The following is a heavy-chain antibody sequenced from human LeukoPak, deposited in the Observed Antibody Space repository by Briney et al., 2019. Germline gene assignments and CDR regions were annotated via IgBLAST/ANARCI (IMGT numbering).Heavy chain of an antibody. CDR2: IEKDGSEI. J-gene: IGHJ4*02. CDR1: GFTFSNYW. Sequence: GGSLRLSCAASGFTFSNYWMNWVRQAPGKGMEWVAIIEKDGSEILYVDSVKGRFTVSRDNAKNSLYLQMNSLRAEDTAVYYCAAGAGWLIDWWGQGTLVTVSS. V-gene: IGHV3-7*01. D-gene: IGHD6-19*01. CDR3: AAGAGWLIDW.